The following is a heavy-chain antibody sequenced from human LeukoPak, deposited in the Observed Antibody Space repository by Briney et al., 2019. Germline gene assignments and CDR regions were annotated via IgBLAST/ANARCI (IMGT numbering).Heavy chain of an antibody. CDR1: GFTFSSYA. Sequence: GGSLRLSCAASGFTFSSYAMSWVRQAPGKGLEWVSAISASGGSTYYADSVKGRFTISRDNSKNTLYLQMNRLRAEDTAVYYCAKEWRWLQSGNYFDYWGQGTLVTVSS. CDR2: ISASGGST. CDR3: AKEWRWLQSGNYFDY. J-gene: IGHJ4*02. V-gene: IGHV3-23*01. D-gene: IGHD5-24*01.